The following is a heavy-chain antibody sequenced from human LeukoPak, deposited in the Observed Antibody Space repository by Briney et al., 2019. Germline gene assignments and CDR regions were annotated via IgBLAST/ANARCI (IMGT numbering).Heavy chain of an antibody. D-gene: IGHD6-6*01. CDR3: AKEYTPSSPLGELDS. CDR2: IRHDETNE. Sequence: PGGSLRLSCAASGFTFSSYAMSWVRQAPGKGLEWVAVIRHDETNEYYADSVQGRFTISRDTSKNTLYLQMNSLRAEDTAVYYCAKEYTPSSPLGELDSWGQGTLVTVSS. CDR1: GFTFSSYA. V-gene: IGHV3-30*02. J-gene: IGHJ4*02.